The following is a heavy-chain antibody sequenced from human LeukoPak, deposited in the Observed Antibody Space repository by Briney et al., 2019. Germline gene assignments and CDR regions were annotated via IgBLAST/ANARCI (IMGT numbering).Heavy chain of an antibody. D-gene: IGHD3-22*01. CDR3: ARVVVLPPNFDY. J-gene: IGHJ4*02. V-gene: IGHV4-34*01. Sequence: SETLSLTCAVYGGSFSGYYWSWIRQPLGKGLEWIGEINHSGSTNYNPSLKSRVTISVDTSKNQFSLKLSSVTAADTAVYYCARVVVLPPNFDYWGQGTLVTVSS. CDR2: INHSGST. CDR1: GGSFSGYY.